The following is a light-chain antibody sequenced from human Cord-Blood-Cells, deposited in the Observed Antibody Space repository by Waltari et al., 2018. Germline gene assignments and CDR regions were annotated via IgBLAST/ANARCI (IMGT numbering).Light chain of an antibody. CDR3: SSYTSSSTLVV. J-gene: IGLJ2*01. CDR2: DVS. Sequence: QSALTQPAPVSGSPGQALTISSTAYSSDVGGYNYFSWYQQHQGKAPKLMIYDVSNGTSGVSNRFSGSKSGNTASLTISGLQAEDEADYYCSSYTSSSTLVVFGGGTKLTVL. CDR1: SSDVGGYNY. V-gene: IGLV2-14*01.